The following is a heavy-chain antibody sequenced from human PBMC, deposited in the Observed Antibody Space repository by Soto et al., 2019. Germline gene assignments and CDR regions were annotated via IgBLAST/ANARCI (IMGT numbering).Heavy chain of an antibody. J-gene: IGHJ6*02. CDR1: GFTFSNYG. V-gene: IGHV1-18*01. CDR3: ARDIESVTAKHFFYYYAMDV. Sequence: ASVKVSCKASGFTFSNYGLNWVRQAPGQGLEWMGWVSANNGHTNYAQNLQGRVSMTTDTSTSTAYMELRGLTFDDTAVYYCARDIESVTAKHFFYYYAMDVWGQGTTVAVSS. D-gene: IGHD2-8*01. CDR2: VSANNGHT.